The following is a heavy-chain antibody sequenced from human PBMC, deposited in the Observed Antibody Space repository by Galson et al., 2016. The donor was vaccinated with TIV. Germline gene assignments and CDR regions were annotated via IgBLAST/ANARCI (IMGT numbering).Heavy chain of an antibody. J-gene: IGHJ3*02. Sequence: SVKVSCKASGYTFTRYYIHWVRQAPGQGLEWMGAMNPSGGGTNHAQNFQGRVTLTRDTSTTTVYMELSTLRSEDTAVYYCASGNASSWTFDIWGQGTMVTVSS. CDR2: MNPSGGGT. CDR1: GYTFTRYY. V-gene: IGHV1-46*01. D-gene: IGHD6-13*01. CDR3: ASGNASSWTFDI.